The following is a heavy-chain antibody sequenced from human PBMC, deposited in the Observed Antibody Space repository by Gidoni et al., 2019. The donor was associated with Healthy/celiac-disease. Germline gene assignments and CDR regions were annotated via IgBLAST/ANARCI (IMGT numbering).Heavy chain of an antibody. J-gene: IGHJ4*02. CDR3: ARRPWWELYYFDY. D-gene: IGHD1-26*01. Sequence: EVQLVESGGGLVQPGGSLRLSCAASGSNFSSYWVSWVRQAPGKGLEWVANIKQDGSEKYYVDSVKGRFTISRDNAKNSLYMQMNSLRAEDTAVYYCARRPWWELYYFDYWGQGTLVTVSS. CDR2: IKQDGSEK. CDR1: GSNFSSYW. V-gene: IGHV3-7*01.